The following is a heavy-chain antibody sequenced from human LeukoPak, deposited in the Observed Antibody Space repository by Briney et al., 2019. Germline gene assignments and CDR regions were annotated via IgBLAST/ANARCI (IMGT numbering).Heavy chain of an antibody. Sequence: GGSLRLSRVASGFTFSSYAMSSVRQAPGKGLEWVSASCGSGGSTYYSESVKGRFTISRDNSKNTLYLQMNSLRAEDTAVYYCAKDGYYGSDPPDYWGQGTLVTVSS. CDR3: AKDGYYGSDPPDY. J-gene: IGHJ4*02. CDR2: SCGSGGST. D-gene: IGHD3-10*01. V-gene: IGHV3-23*01. CDR1: GFTFSSYA.